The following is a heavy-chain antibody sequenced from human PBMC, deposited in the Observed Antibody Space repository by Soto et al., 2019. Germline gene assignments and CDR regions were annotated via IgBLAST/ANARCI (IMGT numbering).Heavy chain of an antibody. CDR2: INGDGSST. CDR1: GFAFSTYW. V-gene: IGHV3-74*01. Sequence: EVLLVESGGGLVQPGGSLRLSCAASGFAFSTYWMHWVRQAPGKGLVWVSRINGDGSSTSYADSVKGRFTISRDNAKNTLYLQRNSLRAEDTGVYYCAGGASSKCDHWGQGTLVTVSS. J-gene: IGHJ5*02. CDR3: AGGASSKCDH. D-gene: IGHD6-13*01.